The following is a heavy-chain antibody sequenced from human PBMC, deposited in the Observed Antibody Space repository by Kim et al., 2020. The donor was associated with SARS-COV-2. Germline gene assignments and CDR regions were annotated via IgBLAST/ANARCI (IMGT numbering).Heavy chain of an antibody. Sequence: GGSLRLSCAASGFTFSSYWMSWVRQAPGKGLEWVANIKQDGSEKYYVDSVKGRFTISRDNAKNSLYLQMNSLRAEDTAVYYCARVIVGGPGAFDIWGQGTMVTVSS. CDR3: ARVIVGGPGAFDI. CDR1: GFTFSSYW. D-gene: IGHD3-22*01. J-gene: IGHJ3*02. CDR2: IKQDGSEK. V-gene: IGHV3-7*01.